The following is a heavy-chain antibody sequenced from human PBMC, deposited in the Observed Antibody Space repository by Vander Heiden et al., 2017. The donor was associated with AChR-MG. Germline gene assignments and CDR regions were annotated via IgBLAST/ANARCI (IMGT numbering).Heavy chain of an antibody. D-gene: IGHD2-2*01. V-gene: IGHV3-7*01. Sequence: EVQLVESGGGLVQPGGSLRLSCAASGFTFSSYWMGWVRQAPGKGLEWVANIKQDGSEKYYVDSVKGRFTISRDNAKNSLYLQMNSLSAEDTAVYYCARDPWSRGYCSSTSCPHGYWGQGTLVTVSS. CDR3: ARDPWSRGYCSSTSCPHGY. CDR1: GFTFSSYW. J-gene: IGHJ4*02. CDR2: IKQDGSEK.